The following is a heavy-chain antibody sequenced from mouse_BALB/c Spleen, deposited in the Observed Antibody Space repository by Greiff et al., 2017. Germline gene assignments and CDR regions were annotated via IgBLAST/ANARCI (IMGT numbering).Heavy chain of an antibody. CDR2: ISSGSSTI. Sequence: EVMLVESGGGLVQPGGSRKLSCAASGFTFSSFGMHWVRQAPEKGLEWVAYISSGSSTIYYADTVKGRFTISRDNPKNTLFLQMTSLRSEDTAMYYCARDYYDYDDFAYWGQGTLVTVSA. D-gene: IGHD2-4*01. J-gene: IGHJ3*01. CDR3: ARDYYDYDDFAY. CDR1: GFTFSSFG. V-gene: IGHV5-17*02.